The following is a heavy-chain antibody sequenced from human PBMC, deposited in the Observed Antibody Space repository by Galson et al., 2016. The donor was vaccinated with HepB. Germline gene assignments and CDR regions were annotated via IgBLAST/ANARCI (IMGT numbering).Heavy chain of an antibody. V-gene: IGHV3-23*01. CDR1: GYTFDSYA. Sequence: SLRLSCAASGYTFDSYAMSWIRQAPGQGLEWVSGISTSGGTTYYADSVKGRFTISRDNSENTLYLQMNSLRAEDTAVYFGAKEWATVYHDRNGYKYFDSWGQRTLVTFAS. CDR3: AKEWATVYHDRNGYKYFDS. CDR2: ISTSGGTT. D-gene: IGHD3-22*01. J-gene: IGHJ4*02.